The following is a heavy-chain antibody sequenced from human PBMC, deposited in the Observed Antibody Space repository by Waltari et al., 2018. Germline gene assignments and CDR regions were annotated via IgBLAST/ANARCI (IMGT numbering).Heavy chain of an antibody. Sequence: QVQLQESGPGLVKPSETLSLTCTVSGGSISSYYWSWIRQPPGKGLEWIGYIYYSGSTNYNPALKSRVTISVDTSKNQFSLKLSSVTAADTAVYYCAGVGESSLGAFDIWGQGTMVTVSS. CDR3: AGVGESSLGAFDI. D-gene: IGHD7-27*01. CDR2: IYYSGST. V-gene: IGHV4-59*01. CDR1: GGSISSYY. J-gene: IGHJ3*02.